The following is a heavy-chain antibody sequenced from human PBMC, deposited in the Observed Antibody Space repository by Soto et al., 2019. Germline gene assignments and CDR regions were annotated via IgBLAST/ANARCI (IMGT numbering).Heavy chain of an antibody. J-gene: IGHJ6*02. Sequence: QVQLVQSGAEVKKPGSSVKVSCKASGGTFSSYAISWVRQAPGQGLEWMGGIIPIFGTANYAQKFQGRVTITADESTSTAYMELSSLRSEDTAVYYCARGNSGDDNNYYYGMDVWGQGTTVTVSS. V-gene: IGHV1-69*01. CDR3: ARGNSGDDNNYYYGMDV. D-gene: IGHD5-12*01. CDR2: IIPIFGTA. CDR1: GGTFSSYA.